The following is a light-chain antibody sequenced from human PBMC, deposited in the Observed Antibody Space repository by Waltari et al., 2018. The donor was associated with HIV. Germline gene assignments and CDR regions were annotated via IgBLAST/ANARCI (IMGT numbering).Light chain of an antibody. CDR2: DND. CDR3: GTWDSSLSAYV. Sequence: QSVLTQPPSVSAAPGQKVTISCSGPNSHIGNNYVCWYQEVPGTAPKLLVCDNDKRPSDIPDRFSGSKSGTSATLGITGLQSGDEADYYCGTWDSSLSAYVFGTGTRVTVL. V-gene: IGLV1-51*01. CDR1: NSHIGNNY. J-gene: IGLJ1*01.